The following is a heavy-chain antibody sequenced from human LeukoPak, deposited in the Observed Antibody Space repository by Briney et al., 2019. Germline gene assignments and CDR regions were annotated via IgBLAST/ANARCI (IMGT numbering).Heavy chain of an antibody. J-gene: IGHJ4*02. Sequence: GGSLRLSCAASRFTFSSYSMSWVRQAPGKGLEWISYISSSSSIIYYADSVKGRFTISRDNAKNSLYLQMDSLRAEDTAVYYCAKAGYSGYDPVDYWGQGTLVTVSS. CDR2: ISSSSSII. D-gene: IGHD5-12*01. V-gene: IGHV3-48*01. CDR3: AKAGYSGYDPVDY. CDR1: RFTFSSYS.